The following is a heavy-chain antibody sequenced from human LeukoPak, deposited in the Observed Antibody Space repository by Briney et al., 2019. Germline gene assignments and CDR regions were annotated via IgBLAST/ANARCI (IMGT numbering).Heavy chain of an antibody. D-gene: IGHD6-19*01. V-gene: IGHV4-61*02. J-gene: IGHJ5*02. CDR2: IYTSGST. Sequence: SETLSLTCTVSGGSISSGSYYWGWIRQPAGKGLEWIGRIYTSGSTNYNPSLKSRVTISVDTSKNQFSLKLSSVTAADTAVYYCARAERAVAGTGYFDPWGQGTLVTVSS. CDR3: ARAERAVAGTGYFDP. CDR1: GGSISSGSYY.